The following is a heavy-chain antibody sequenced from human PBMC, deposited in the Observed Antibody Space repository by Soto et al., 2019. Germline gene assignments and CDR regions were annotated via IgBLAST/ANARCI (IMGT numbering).Heavy chain of an antibody. CDR2: ISYDGSNK. Sequence: QVQLVESGGGVVQPGRSLRLSCAASGFTFSSYAMHWVRQAPGKGLEWVAVISYDGSNKYYADSVKGRFTISRDNSKKALYLQMNSLRAEDTAVYYCARGLILRYYFDYWGQGTLVTVSS. D-gene: IGHD2-15*01. CDR1: GFTFSSYA. CDR3: ARGLILRYYFDY. J-gene: IGHJ4*02. V-gene: IGHV3-30-3*01.